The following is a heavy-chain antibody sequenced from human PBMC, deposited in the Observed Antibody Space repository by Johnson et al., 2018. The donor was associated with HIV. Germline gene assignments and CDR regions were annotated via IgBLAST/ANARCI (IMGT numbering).Heavy chain of an antibody. CDR2: VTYDGSNK. J-gene: IGHJ3*02. V-gene: IGHV3-30*03. Sequence: QVQLVESGGGVVQPGGSLRLSCAASGFTFSSYGMHWVRQAPGTGLEWVAGVTYDGSNKYYADSVKGRFTISRDNSKTTLDLQMNSLRPEDTAVYYCARKGDAFDIWGQGTMVTVSS. CDR1: GFTFSSYG. CDR3: ARKGDAFDI.